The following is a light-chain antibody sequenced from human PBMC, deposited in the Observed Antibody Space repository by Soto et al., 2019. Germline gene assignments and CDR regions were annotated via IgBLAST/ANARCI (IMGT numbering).Light chain of an antibody. CDR2: EVH. Sequence: QSVLTQPPSVSATPGQTVTISCSGSNSNIGNNYVSWYQQLPGTAPKLLIYEVHYRPSGVSSRFSGSKSGNTASLTISGLQAADEADYYCASYLTTSPLEVFGTGTKVTVL. V-gene: IGLV1-51*01. J-gene: IGLJ1*01. CDR1: NSNIGNNY. CDR3: ASYLTTSPLEV.